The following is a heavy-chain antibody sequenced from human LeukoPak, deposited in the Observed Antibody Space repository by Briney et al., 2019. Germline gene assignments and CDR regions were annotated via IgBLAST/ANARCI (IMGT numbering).Heavy chain of an antibody. CDR2: IRKKGYGETT. V-gene: IGHV3-49*03. CDR3: SRGLHDYGDSNYYFDQ. D-gene: IGHD4-17*01. Sequence: PGGSLRLSCTASGFTFGDDGWSWFRQAPGKGLEWICFIRKKGYGETTDYAASVRGRFTISRYDAKSIAYLQMNSLKTEDTALYYCSRGLHDYGDSNYYFDQWGRGTLVTVSS. CDR1: GFTFGDDG. J-gene: IGHJ4*02.